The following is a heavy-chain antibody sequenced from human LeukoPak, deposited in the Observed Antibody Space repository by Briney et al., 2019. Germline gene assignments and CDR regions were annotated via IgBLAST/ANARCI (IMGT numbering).Heavy chain of an antibody. CDR3: ARAGKIMITMVRGALASSDGFDI. Sequence: ASVKVSCKASGYTFTSYDINWVRQATGQGLEWMGWMNPNSGNTGYAQKFQDRVTMTRDTSISTAYMELSRLRSDDTAVYYCARAGKIMITMVRGALASSDGFDIWGQGKMVTVSS. CDR2: MNPNSGNT. V-gene: IGHV1-8*01. D-gene: IGHD3-10*01. J-gene: IGHJ3*02. CDR1: GYTFTSYD.